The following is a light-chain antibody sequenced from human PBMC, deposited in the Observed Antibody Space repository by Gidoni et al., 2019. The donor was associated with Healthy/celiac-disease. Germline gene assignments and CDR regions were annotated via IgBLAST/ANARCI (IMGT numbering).Light chain of an antibody. J-gene: IGKJ3*01. CDR1: QSVSSSY. V-gene: IGKV3-20*01. CDR3: QQYGSWVT. Sequence: EIVLTQSPGTLSLSPGERATLSCRASQSVSSSYLAWYQQKPGQAPRRRIYGASSRATGIPDRFSGSGSGTDFTLTISRREPEDFAVYYCQQYGSWVTFGPGTKVDIK. CDR2: GAS.